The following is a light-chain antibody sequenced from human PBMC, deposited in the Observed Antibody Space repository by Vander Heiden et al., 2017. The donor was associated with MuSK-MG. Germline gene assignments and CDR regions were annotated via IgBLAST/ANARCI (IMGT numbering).Light chain of an antibody. CDR3: QNYNSAPLT. V-gene: IGKV1-27*01. CDR2: AAS. J-gene: IGKJ1*01. CDR1: QGINNS. Sequence: DLQITQSPSSLSASIGDRVTITCRASQGINNSLAWFQQKPGKVPKVLIFAASTLQSGVPSRFSGSGSGTDFSLTIGSLQPEDVATYYCQNYNSAPLTFGQGTKVEIK.